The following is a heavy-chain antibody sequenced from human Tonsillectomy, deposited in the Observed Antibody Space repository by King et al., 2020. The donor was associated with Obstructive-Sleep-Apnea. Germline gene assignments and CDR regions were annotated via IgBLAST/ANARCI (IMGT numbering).Heavy chain of an antibody. Sequence: QLVQSGAEVKIPGSSVKVSCKSSGVTFTSYAISWVRQAPGQGLAWMGGILPLFGTTNYAQKFQGRVTITADKSTSTAYMELSSLTSEDTPIYFCARMRSVGSTFTLAFCDSWGQGPLVLVPS. V-gene: IGHV1-69*14. CDR1: GVTFTSYA. CDR3: ARMRSVGSTFTLAFCDS. J-gene: IGHJ4*02. CDR2: ILPLFGTT. D-gene: IGHD3-3*01.